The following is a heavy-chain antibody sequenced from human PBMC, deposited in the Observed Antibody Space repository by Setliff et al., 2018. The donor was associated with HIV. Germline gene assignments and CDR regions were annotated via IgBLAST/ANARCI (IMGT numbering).Heavy chain of an antibody. CDR3: AKDKTEGAMGH. D-gene: IGHD1-26*01. CDR1: GYTFTSYG. J-gene: IGHJ4*02. CDR2: ISAYNGNT. V-gene: IGHV1-18*01. Sequence: ASVKVSCKASGYTFTSYGISWVRQAPGQGLEWMGWISAYNGNTNYAQKFQGRVTMTRDTSTNTAYMEVRSLRPDDTAVYYCAKDKTEGAMGHWGQGTLVTAPQ.